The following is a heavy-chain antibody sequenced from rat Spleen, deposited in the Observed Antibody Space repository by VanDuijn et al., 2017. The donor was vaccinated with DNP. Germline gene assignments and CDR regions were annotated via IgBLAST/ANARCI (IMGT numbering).Heavy chain of an antibody. CDR2: ISYSGST. J-gene: IGHJ1*01. CDR1: GYSITGTY. V-gene: IGHV3-1*01. CDR3: ARCPPNGSPYWYFDF. Sequence: EVQLQESGPGLVKPSQSLSLTCSVTGYSITGTYWGWIRKFPGNKMEWIGHISYSGSTTYIPSLKSRISITRDTSQNQFFLQLNSVITEDTATYYCARCPPNGSPYWYFDFWGPGTMVTVSS. D-gene: IGHD3-4*01.